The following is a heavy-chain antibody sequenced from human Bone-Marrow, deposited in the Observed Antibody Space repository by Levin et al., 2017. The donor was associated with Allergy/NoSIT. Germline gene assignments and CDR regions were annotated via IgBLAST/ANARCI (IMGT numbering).Heavy chain of an antibody. V-gene: IGHV4-30-4*01. CDR3: ARGPQDGDYLADLCFDY. CDR1: GGSIRSGNYY. CDR2: IYYNGRT. Sequence: KTSETLSLTCTVSGGSIRSGNYYWNWIRHRPGKGLEWLGYIYYNGRTSYNPSLKSRLSISVDTSKNQFSLNLNSVTAADTAVYYCARGPQDGDYLADLCFDYWGQGALVSVSS. D-gene: IGHD4-17*01. J-gene: IGHJ4*02.